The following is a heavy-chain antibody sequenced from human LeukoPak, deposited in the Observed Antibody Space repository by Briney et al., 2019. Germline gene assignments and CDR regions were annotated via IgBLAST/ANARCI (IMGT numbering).Heavy chain of an antibody. Sequence: GGSLRLSCAASGFTFSSYSMNWVRQAPGKGLEWFSSISSSSSYIYYADSVKGRFTISRDNAKNSLYLQMNSLRAEDTAVYYCARDAYGYDKFDPWGQGTLVTVSS. V-gene: IGHV3-21*01. CDR1: GFTFSSYS. CDR2: ISSSSSYI. D-gene: IGHD5-18*01. J-gene: IGHJ5*02. CDR3: ARDAYGYDKFDP.